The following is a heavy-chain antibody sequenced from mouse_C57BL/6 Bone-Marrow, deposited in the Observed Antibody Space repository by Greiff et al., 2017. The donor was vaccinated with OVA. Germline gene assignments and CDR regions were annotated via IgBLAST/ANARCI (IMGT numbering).Heavy chain of an antibody. CDR2: ISSGGDYI. D-gene: IGHD1-1*01. Sequence: EVQLVESGEGLVKPGGSLKLSCAASGFTFSSYAMSWVRQTPEKRLEWVAYISSGGDYIYYADTVKGRCTISRDNARNTLYLQMSSLKSEDTAMYYCTRERSSPYAMDYWGQGTSVTVSS. V-gene: IGHV5-9-1*02. J-gene: IGHJ4*01. CDR3: TRERSSPYAMDY. CDR1: GFTFSSYA.